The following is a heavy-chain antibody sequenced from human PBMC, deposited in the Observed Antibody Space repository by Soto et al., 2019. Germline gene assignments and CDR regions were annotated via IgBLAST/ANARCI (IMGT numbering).Heavy chain of an antibody. Sequence: ASVKVSCKACGYTFTSYAMHWVRQALGQRLEWMGWINAGNGNTKYSQKFQGRVTMTEDTSTDTAYMELSSLRSEDTAVYYCATVTPFTVVGVVRTPCNWFDPWGQGTLVTVSS. CDR3: ATVTPFTVVGVVRTPCNWFDP. CDR2: INAGNGNT. V-gene: IGHV1-3*01. D-gene: IGHD3-3*01. J-gene: IGHJ5*02. CDR1: GYTFTSYA.